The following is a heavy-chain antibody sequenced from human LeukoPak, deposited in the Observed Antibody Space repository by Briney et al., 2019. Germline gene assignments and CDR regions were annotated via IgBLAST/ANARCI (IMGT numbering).Heavy chain of an antibody. D-gene: IGHD1-26*01. V-gene: IGHV1-69*05. Sequence: RASVKVSCKASGGTFSSYAISWVRQAPGQGLEWMGGIIPIFGTANYAQKLQGRVTMTTDTSTSTAYMELRSLRSDDTAVYYCARGWELDAFDIWGQGTMVTVSS. J-gene: IGHJ3*02. CDR3: ARGWELDAFDI. CDR1: GGTFSSYA. CDR2: IIPIFGTA.